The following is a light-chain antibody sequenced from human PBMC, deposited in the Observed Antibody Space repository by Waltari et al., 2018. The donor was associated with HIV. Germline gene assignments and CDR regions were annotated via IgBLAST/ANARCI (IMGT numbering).Light chain of an antibody. CDR2: KVS. CDR1: RSLVSSDGNTF. J-gene: IGKJ1*01. CDR3: MQGTHWPPWT. Sequence: DVVMTQYPLSLAVTLGQPASMSCRSSRSLVSSDGNTFLSWFQQRPGQSPRRLIYKVSDRDSGVSDRFSGSGSGTDFTLRISRVEAEDVGIYYCMQGTHWPPWTFGQGTKVEIK. V-gene: IGKV2-30*01.